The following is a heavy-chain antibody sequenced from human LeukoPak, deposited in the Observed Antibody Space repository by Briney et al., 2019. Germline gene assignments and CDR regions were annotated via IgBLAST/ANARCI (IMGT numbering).Heavy chain of an antibody. D-gene: IGHD4-17*01. CDR2: ISGSGVSGSGCSA. J-gene: IGHJ4*02. Sequence: GGSLRLSCVAYEFTFSSYAMSWVRQPPGKGLEWVSGISGSGVSGSGCSANYADSVKGRFTISRDNSKNTLYLQMNSLRVEDTAVYYCAKFVTNAVDYWGQGTLVAVYS. CDR3: AKFVTNAVDY. CDR1: EFTFSSYA. V-gene: IGHV3-23*01.